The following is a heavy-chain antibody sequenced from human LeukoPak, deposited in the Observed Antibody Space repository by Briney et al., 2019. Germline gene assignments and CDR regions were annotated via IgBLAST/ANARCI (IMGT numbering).Heavy chain of an antibody. D-gene: IGHD3-22*01. J-gene: IGHJ3*02. CDR2: IYSGGAT. Sequence: GGSLRLSCAASGFTVSSNYMSWVRRAPGKGLEWVSVIYSGGATYYADSVKGRFTISRDKSKNTMYLQMNSLRAEDTAVYYCASPSSGQSFDIWGQGTMVTVSS. CDR3: ASPSSGQSFDI. CDR1: GFTVSSNY. V-gene: IGHV3-53*01.